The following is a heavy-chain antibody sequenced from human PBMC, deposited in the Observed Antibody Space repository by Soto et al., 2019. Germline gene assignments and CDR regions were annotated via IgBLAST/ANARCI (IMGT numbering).Heavy chain of an antibody. CDR2: IYYSGST. J-gene: IGHJ4*02. V-gene: IGHV4-59*01. Sequence: SETLSLTCTVSGGSISSYYWSWIRQPPGKGLEWIGYIYYSGSTNYNPSLKSRVTISVDPSKNQCSLKLSSVTAADTAVYYWARGITGTTEDYWGQGTLVTVSS. D-gene: IGHD1-20*01. CDR3: ARGITGTTEDY. CDR1: GGSISSYY.